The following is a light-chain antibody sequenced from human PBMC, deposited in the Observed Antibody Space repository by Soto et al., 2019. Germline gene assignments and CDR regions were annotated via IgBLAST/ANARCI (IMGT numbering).Light chain of an antibody. CDR1: PGVSDA. J-gene: IGKJ4*01. CDR3: LQESNYPLT. CDR2: SAS. Sequence: IPMTQSPSSLSASVRDRVTITCRASPGVSDAVGWYQQKPGKAPKLLIYSASTLQSGVPSRFSGSGSGTDFTLNISGLQPEDFATYYCLQESNYPLTFGGGTKVEIK. V-gene: IGKV1-6*01.